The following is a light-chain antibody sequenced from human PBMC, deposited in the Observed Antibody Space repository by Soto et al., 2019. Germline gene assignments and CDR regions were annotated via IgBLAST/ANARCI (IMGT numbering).Light chain of an antibody. CDR3: QQYNSYWT. CDR1: QSISSW. V-gene: IGKV1-5*01. Sequence: DIQMTQSPSTLSASVGDRVTITCRASQSISSWLAWYQQKPGKAPKLLIYDASSLESGVPSRFSGSVSGTEFTLTISSLQPDDFATYYCQQYNSYWTLGQGTKVDIK. J-gene: IGKJ1*01. CDR2: DAS.